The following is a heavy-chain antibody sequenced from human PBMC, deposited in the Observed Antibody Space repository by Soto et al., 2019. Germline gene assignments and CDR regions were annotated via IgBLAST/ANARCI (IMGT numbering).Heavy chain of an antibody. D-gene: IGHD3-3*01. Sequence: PSETPSPPCAVYGGSFSGYSWSWIRQPPRKGLEWIGEINHSGSTNYNPSLKSRVTISVDTSKNQFSLKLSSVTAADTAVYYCARGSPVLRFLEWLADYYYYYMDVWGKGTTVTVSS. CDR2: INHSGST. CDR1: GGSFSGYS. J-gene: IGHJ6*03. CDR3: ARGSPVLRFLEWLADYYYYYMDV. V-gene: IGHV4-34*01.